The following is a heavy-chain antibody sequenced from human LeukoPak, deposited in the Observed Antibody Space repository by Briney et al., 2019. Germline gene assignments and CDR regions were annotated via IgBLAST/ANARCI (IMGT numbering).Heavy chain of an antibody. CDR2: ISAYNGNT. D-gene: IGHD5-18*01. Sequence: ASVKVSCKASGYTFTSYGISWVRQAPGQGLEWMGWISAYNGNTNYAQKFQGRVTMTRNTSISTAYMELSSLRSEDTAVYYCARGLIRSGYSYGSDYWGQGTLVTVSS. CDR1: GYTFTSYG. J-gene: IGHJ4*02. CDR3: ARGLIRSGYSYGSDY. V-gene: IGHV1-18*01.